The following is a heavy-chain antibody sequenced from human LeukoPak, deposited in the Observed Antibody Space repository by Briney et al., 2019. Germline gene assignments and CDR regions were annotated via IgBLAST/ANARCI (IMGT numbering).Heavy chain of an antibody. J-gene: IGHJ4*01. CDR2: INHSGTI. V-gene: IGHV4-34*01. D-gene: IGHD3-10*01. CDR1: GASFSANY. Sequence: SETLSLTCAVYGASFSANYWIWIRQPPGKGLEWIGEINHSGTITYKPSLKSRLAISADTSKNQFSLKLSSLTAADMAVYYCARYCGSENYCISYWGQGTLVTVSS. CDR3: ARYCGSENYCISY.